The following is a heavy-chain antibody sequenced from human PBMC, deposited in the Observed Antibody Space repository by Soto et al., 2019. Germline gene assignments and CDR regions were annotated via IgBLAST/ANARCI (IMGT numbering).Heavy chain of an antibody. J-gene: IGHJ6*02. D-gene: IGHD2-21*01. V-gene: IGHV1-3*01. CDR3: ARDRQLRWNYYYYGMDV. CDR2: INAGNGNT. Sequence: APGEVSSKASGYTFTSYAMHLVRQAPRQKLEWMGWINAGNGNTKYSQKFEGRVTITRDTSASTAYMELSSLRSEDTAVYYCARDRQLRWNYYYYGMDVWGQGTTVTVSS. CDR1: GYTFTSYA.